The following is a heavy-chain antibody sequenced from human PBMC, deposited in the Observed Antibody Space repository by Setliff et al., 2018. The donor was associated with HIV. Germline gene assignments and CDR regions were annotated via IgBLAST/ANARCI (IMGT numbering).Heavy chain of an antibody. CDR2: IYSRGPT. CDR3: ARDDSGYYYDY. J-gene: IGHJ4*02. CDR1: GASITSGSYY. D-gene: IGHD3-22*01. Sequence: SETLSLTCTVSGASITSGSYYWSWIRRPAGKGLEWIGHIYSRGPTNYNPSFRSRVIISVDTSKNQLSLSLSSVTAADTAVYYCARDDSGYYYDYWGQGKLVTVSS. V-gene: IGHV4-61*09.